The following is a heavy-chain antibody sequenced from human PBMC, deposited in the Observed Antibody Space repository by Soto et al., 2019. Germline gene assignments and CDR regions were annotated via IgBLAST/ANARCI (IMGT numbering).Heavy chain of an antibody. V-gene: IGHV1-8*01. J-gene: IGHJ3*02. Sequence: QVQLVQSGAEVKKPGASVKVSCKASGYTFTSYDINWVRQATGQGLEWMGWMNPNSGNTGYAQKFQGRVTMTRNTSISTAYMELSSLRSDDTAVYYCARRVVVPAATPGAFDIWGQGTMVTVSS. D-gene: IGHD2-2*01. CDR2: MNPNSGNT. CDR1: GYTFTSYD. CDR3: ARRVVVPAATPGAFDI.